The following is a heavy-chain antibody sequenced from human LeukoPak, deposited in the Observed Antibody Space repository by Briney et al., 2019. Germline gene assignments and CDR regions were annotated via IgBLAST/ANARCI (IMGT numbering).Heavy chain of an antibody. CDR3: AKDDRVAWSHWYYFDY. J-gene: IGHJ4*02. CDR2: ISGSGGST. CDR1: GFTFSSYA. V-gene: IGHV3-23*01. Sequence: GSLRPSCAASGFTFSSYAMSWVRQAPGKGLEWVSAISGSGGSTYYADSVKGRFTISRDNSKNTLYLQMNSLRAEDTAVYYCAKDDRVAWSHWYYFDYWGQGTLVTVSS. D-gene: IGHD2-8*02.